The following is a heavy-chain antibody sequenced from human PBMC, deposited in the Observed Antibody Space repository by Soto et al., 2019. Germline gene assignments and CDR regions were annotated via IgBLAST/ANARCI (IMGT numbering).Heavy chain of an antibody. D-gene: IGHD5-18*01. V-gene: IGHV4-30-4*01. Sequence: SETLSLTCTVSGGSISSGDYYWSWIRQPPGKGLEWIGYIYYSGSTYYNPSLKSRVTISVDTSKNQFSLKLSSVTAADTAVYYCARDAGSGYRRNYYYGMDVWGQGTTVTV. CDR1: GGSISSGDYY. J-gene: IGHJ6*02. CDR2: IYYSGST. CDR3: ARDAGSGYRRNYYYGMDV.